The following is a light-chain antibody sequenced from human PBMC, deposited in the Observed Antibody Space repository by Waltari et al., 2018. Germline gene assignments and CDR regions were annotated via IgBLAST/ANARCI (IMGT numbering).Light chain of an antibody. CDR3: QQYDISPLT. CDR1: QTIRTTY. CDR2: GTF. J-gene: IGKJ4*01. V-gene: IGKV3-20*01. Sequence: EIVLTQSPGTLSLSPGEGATLSCRTSQTIRTTYLAWYQQKPGQAPTLIIYGTFTRATGIPDRFTGSGSGTHFSLTISSLEPEDFATYYCQQYDISPLTFGGGTKVEIK.